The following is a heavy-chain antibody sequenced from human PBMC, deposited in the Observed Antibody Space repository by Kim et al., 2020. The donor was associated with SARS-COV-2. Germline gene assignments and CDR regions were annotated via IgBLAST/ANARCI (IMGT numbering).Heavy chain of an antibody. Sequence: SETLSLTCTVSGGSISSSSYYWGWIRQPPGKGLEWIGSIYYSGSTYYNPSLKSRVTISVDTSKNQFSLKLSSVTAADTAVYYCARRLVRGVINYGMDVWGQGTTLTVSS. J-gene: IGHJ6*02. CDR3: ARRLVRGVINYGMDV. D-gene: IGHD3-10*01. CDR2: IYYSGST. V-gene: IGHV4-39*01. CDR1: GGSISSSSYY.